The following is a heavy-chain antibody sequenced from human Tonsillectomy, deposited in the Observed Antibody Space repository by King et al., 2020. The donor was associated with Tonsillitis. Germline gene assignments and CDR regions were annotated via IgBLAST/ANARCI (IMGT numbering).Heavy chain of an antibody. Sequence: VQLVESGGGLLQPGGSLRLSCAASGFTFSTYAMSWVRQDPGKGLEWVSGISGSGSNTEYADSVKGRFTISRDNSKNSLYLQMNSLIAEDTAVYFCAKGAGRGIGTTGIVAFWGQGTLVTVSS. J-gene: IGHJ4*02. CDR2: ISGSGSNT. V-gene: IGHV3-23*04. CDR3: AKGAGRGIGTTGIVAF. D-gene: IGHD6-13*01. CDR1: GFTFSTYA.